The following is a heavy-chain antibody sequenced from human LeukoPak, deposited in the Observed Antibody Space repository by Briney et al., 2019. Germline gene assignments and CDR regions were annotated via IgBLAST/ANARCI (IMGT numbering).Heavy chain of an antibody. V-gene: IGHV4-39*07. J-gene: IGHJ3*02. D-gene: IGHD3-10*01. CDR2: IYYSGST. CDR3: ARGAEWFGQWAFDI. CDR1: GVSISSSSYY. Sequence: SETLSLTCTVSGVSISSSSYYWGWIRQPPGKGLEWIGTIYYSGSTYYNPSLTSRVTISLDTSKNQFSLKLSFVTAADTAVYYCARGAEWFGQWAFDIWGQGTMVTVSS.